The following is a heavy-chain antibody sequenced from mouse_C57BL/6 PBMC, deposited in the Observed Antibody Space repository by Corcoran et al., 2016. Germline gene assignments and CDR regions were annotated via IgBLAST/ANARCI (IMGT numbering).Heavy chain of an antibody. CDR1: GYTFTTYG. CDR2: INTYYGVP. Sequence: QIQLVQSGPELKKPGETVKISCKASGYTFTTYGMSWVKQAPGKGLKWMGWINTYYGVPRYADDFKGRFSFSLETSASTAYLQINNLKNEDTATYFCAKDYGCSYFYSMDCWGQGTSVTPSS. V-gene: IGHV9-3*01. J-gene: IGHJ4*01. D-gene: IGHD1-1*01. CDR3: AKDYGCSYFYSMDC.